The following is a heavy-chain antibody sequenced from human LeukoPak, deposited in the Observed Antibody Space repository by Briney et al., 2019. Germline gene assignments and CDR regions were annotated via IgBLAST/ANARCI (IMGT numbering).Heavy chain of an antibody. Sequence: PGRSLRLSCAASGFTFSSYGMRWVRQAPGKGLGWVAVIWYDGSNKYYADSVKGQFTISRDNSKNTLYLQMNSLRAEDTAVYYCARGKAMVIFDYWGQGTLVTVSS. D-gene: IGHD5-18*01. V-gene: IGHV3-33*01. J-gene: IGHJ4*02. CDR3: ARGKAMVIFDY. CDR2: IWYDGSNK. CDR1: GFTFSSYG.